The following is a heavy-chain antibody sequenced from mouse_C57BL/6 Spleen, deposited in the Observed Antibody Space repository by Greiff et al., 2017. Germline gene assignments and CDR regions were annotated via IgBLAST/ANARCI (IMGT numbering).Heavy chain of an antibody. CDR3: ARYPYYAMDY. CDR1: GFTFSDYG. J-gene: IGHJ4*01. V-gene: IGHV5-17*01. Sequence: EVMLVESGGGLVKPGGSLKLSCAASGFTFSDYGMHWVRQAPEKGLEWVAYISSGSSTIYYADTVKDRFTISRDNAKNTLFLQMTSLRSEDTAMYYCARYPYYAMDYWGQGTSVTVSS. CDR2: ISSGSSTI.